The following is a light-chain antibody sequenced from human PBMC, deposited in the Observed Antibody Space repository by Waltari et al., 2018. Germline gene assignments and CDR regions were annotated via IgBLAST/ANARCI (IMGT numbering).Light chain of an antibody. Sequence: SYVLTQPPSVSVAPEKTATISCRGNNIGSKSVHWYQQKAGQAPVLVIYYDSDRPSGIPERISGSNSGDTATLTISRVEAGDEASYYCQVWDSESDHVVYGGGTKLTVL. CDR1: NIGSKS. V-gene: IGLV3-21*04. CDR2: YDS. J-gene: IGLJ2*01. CDR3: QVWDSESDHVV.